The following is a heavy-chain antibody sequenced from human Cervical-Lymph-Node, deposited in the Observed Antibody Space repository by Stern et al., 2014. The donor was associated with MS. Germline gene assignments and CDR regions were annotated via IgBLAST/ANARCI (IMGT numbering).Heavy chain of an antibody. V-gene: IGHV1-46*04. CDR2: IVPGVGST. CDR3: ARSGLGGAVGS. CDR1: GYTFTRYD. J-gene: IGHJ5*02. D-gene: IGHD3-10*01. Sequence: AQLVESGAEVRKPGASVKVSCKTSGYTFTRYDIHWVRQAPGQGLEWMGLIVPGVGSTTYAQTWRGRVSMTRDTSATTVYMELSSLRSEDTAVYYCARSGLGGAVGSWGQGTLVTVSA.